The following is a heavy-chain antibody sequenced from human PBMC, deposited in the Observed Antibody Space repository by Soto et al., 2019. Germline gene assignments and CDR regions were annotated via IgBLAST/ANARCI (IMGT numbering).Heavy chain of an antibody. CDR3: ARGFGECLPSALFQH. D-gene: IGHD3-10*01. Sequence: SETLSLTCTVSGDSISSGSWSWIRQPPGKGLEWIGNIHYNGNTKYSPSLKSRVTMSVDTSKNHFSLKLISVTTADTAVYFCARGFGECLPSALFQHWGQGTLVTVSS. CDR1: GDSISSGS. CDR2: IHYNGNT. V-gene: IGHV4-59*01. J-gene: IGHJ1*01.